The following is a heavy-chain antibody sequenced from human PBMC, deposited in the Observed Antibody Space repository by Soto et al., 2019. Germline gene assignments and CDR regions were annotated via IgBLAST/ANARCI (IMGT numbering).Heavy chain of an antibody. D-gene: IGHD3-10*01. CDR3: ARVVTMVRGVGSDY. CDR1: GGSFSGYY. Sequence: QVQLQQWGAGLLKPSETLSLTCAVYGGSFSGYYWSWIRQPPGKGLEWIGEINHSGSTNYNPSLKRRVTIAVDTSKNQFSLKLSSVTAADTAVYYCARVVTMVRGVGSDYWGQGTLVTVFS. CDR2: INHSGST. J-gene: IGHJ4*02. V-gene: IGHV4-34*01.